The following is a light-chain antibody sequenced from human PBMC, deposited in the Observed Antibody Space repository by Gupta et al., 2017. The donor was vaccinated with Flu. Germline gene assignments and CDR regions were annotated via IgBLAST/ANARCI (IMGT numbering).Light chain of an antibody. V-gene: IGKV1-39*01. CDR1: QSISSY. CDR2: AAS. J-gene: IGKJ2*01. CDR3: QQSYGTPLT. Sequence: GDRVTITCRASQSISSYLNWYQQKPGTAPKLLIYAASSLQSGVPSRFSGSGSGTDFTLTISSLQPEDFATYYCQQSYGTPLTFGQGTKLAIK.